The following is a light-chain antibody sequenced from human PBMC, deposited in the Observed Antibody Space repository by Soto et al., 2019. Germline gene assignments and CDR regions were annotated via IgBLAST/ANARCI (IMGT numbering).Light chain of an antibody. CDR2: DAS. CDR3: QHYGRQGT. V-gene: IGKV1-5*01. J-gene: IGKJ1*01. CDR1: QTIRNY. Sequence: DIQMTQSPSTLSAFVGDRVTITCRASQTIRNYLAWYQQKPGKAPDLLIYDASSLENEVPSRFSGSGFGTEFTLTISSLQTDDSANYYCQHYGRQGTFGPGTK.